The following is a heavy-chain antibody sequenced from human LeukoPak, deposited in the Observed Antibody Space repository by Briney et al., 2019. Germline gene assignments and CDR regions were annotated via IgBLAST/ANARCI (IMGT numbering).Heavy chain of an antibody. CDR3: ARYYFGSGNYRTFDR. CDR2: ISNTGVT. V-gene: IGHV3-69-1*01. J-gene: IGHJ4*02. D-gene: IGHD3-10*01. CDR1: GFILSDFT. Sequence: GGSLRLSCAASGFILSDFTMNWVRQAPGKGLEWVSTISNTGVTHYADSVTGRFTISRDSAKNSQYLQIYSLRDEDTAVYYCARYYFGSGNYRTFDRWGQGTLVIVSS.